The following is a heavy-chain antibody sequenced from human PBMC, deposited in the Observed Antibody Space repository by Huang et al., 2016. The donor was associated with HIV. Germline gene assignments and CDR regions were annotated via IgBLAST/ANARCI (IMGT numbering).Heavy chain of an antibody. Sequence: EVQLVESGGGLVRPGGSLTLSCAASGFTFSDYSMSWVSQAPGKGREWVSQISGSSTYIYYVDSVKGRFAISRDNAKNLLFLQMNSLRAEDTALYYCARRYNWNYVAHGFDIWGQGTMVTVSS. CDR1: GFTFSDYS. CDR3: ARRYNWNYVAHGFDI. CDR2: ISGSSTYI. J-gene: IGHJ3*02. D-gene: IGHD1-7*01. V-gene: IGHV3-21*06.